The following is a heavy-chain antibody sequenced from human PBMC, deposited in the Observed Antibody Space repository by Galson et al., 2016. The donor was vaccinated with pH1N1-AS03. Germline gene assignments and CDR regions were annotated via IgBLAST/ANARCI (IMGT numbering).Heavy chain of an antibody. CDR2: ITAYNGNS. Sequence: QSGAEVKKPGASMKVSCKASGYTFSSYGISWVRQAPGQGLEWMGWITAYNGNSNYAQKLQGRLTMTTDTSTSTAYMELRSLRSDDTAVYYCARDQGSVRTTRAFDIWGQGTMVTVSS. D-gene: IGHD1-26*01. J-gene: IGHJ3*02. CDR1: GYTFSSYG. CDR3: ARDQGSVRTTRAFDI. V-gene: IGHV1-18*04.